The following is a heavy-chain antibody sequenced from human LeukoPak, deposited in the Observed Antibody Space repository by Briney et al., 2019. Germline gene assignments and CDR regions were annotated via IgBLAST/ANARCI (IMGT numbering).Heavy chain of an antibody. D-gene: IGHD1-14*01. J-gene: IGHJ6*03. Sequence: ASVKVSCKASGYTFTTYGISWVRQAPGQGLEWMGWISSYNGNTNYPQKLQGRVTMTTDTSTSTAYMELRSLRSDDTAVYYCARDRNGLVMDVWGKGTTVTVSS. CDR1: GYTFTTYG. CDR3: ARDRNGLVMDV. CDR2: ISSYNGNT. V-gene: IGHV1-18*01.